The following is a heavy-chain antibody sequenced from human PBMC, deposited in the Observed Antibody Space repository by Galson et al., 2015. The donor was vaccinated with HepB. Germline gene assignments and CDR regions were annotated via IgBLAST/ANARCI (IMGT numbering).Heavy chain of an antibody. J-gene: IGHJ3*02. Sequence: SETLSLTCTVSGGSISIYYWSWIRQPPGKGLEWIGYIYYSGSTNYNPSLKSRVTIPVDTSKNQFSLKLSSVTAADTAVYYCARGAAARPGAFDIWGQGTMVTVSS. CDR3: ARGAAARPGAFDI. V-gene: IGHV4-59*01. D-gene: IGHD6-6*01. CDR2: IYYSGST. CDR1: GGSISIYY.